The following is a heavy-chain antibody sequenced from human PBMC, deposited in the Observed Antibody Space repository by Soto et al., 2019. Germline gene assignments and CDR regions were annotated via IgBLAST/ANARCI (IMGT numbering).Heavy chain of an antibody. D-gene: IGHD5-12*01. CDR1: GFTFSSYA. Sequence: EVQLLASGGGLVQPWGSLRLSCAASGFTFSSYAMSWVRQAPGKGLELVSAISGSGGSTYYADSVKGRFTISRDNSKNTLYLQMNSLRAEDTAVYYCAKDPRDSGYVEGNWFDPCGQRTLVTVSS. J-gene: IGHJ5*02. CDR2: ISGSGGST. CDR3: AKDPRDSGYVEGNWFDP. V-gene: IGHV3-23*01.